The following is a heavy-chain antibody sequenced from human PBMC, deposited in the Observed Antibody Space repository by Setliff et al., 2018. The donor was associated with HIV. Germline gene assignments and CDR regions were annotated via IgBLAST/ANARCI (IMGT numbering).Heavy chain of an antibody. D-gene: IGHD6-13*01. V-gene: IGHV3-48*01. J-gene: IGHJ4*02. CDR1: GFTFSSYS. CDR3: AREGIAAAGSYSYGFGQIDY. CDR2: ISSSSSTI. Sequence: GESLKISCAASGFTFSSYSMNWVRQAPGKGLEWVSYISSSSSTIYYADSVKGRFTISRDNAKNSLYLQMNGLRAEDTAVYYCAREGIAAAGSYSYGFGQIDYWGQGTLVTVSS.